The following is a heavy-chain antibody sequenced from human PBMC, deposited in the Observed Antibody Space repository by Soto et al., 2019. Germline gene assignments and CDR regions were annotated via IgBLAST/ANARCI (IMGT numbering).Heavy chain of an antibody. Sequence: GESLKISCKGSGYSFTSYWISWVRQMPGKGLEWVGRIRSKANSYATAYAASVKGRFTISRDDSKNTAYLQMNSLKTEDTAVYYCTRLGVAGRPFDYWGQGTLVTSPQ. J-gene: IGHJ4*02. CDR2: IRSKANSYAT. V-gene: IGHV3-73*01. D-gene: IGHD6-6*01. CDR3: TRLGVAGRPFDY. CDR1: GYSFTSYW.